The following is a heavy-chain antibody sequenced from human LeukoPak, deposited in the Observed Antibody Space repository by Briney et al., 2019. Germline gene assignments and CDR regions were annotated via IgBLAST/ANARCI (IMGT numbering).Heavy chain of an antibody. CDR3: ARGYSSSWYFNWFDP. V-gene: IGHV4-39*07. Sequence: PSETLSLTCTLSGGSISSSGYYWGWIRQPPGKGLEWIGSIYYSGSTYYNPSLKSRVTISVDTSKNQFSLKLTSVTAADTAVYYCARGYSSSWYFNWFDPWGQGTLVTVSS. D-gene: IGHD6-13*01. J-gene: IGHJ5*02. CDR1: GGSISSSGYY. CDR2: IYYSGST.